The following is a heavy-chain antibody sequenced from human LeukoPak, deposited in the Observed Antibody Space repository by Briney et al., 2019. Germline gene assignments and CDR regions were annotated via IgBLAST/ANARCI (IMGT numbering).Heavy chain of an antibody. CDR2: FDPEDGET. Sequence: ASVKVSCKVSGYTLTELSMHWVRQAPGKGLEWMGGFDPEDGETIYAQKFQGRVTMTEDTSTDTAYMELSSLRSEDTAVYYCARAQAQAYGSGSYYIPVISRSDYWGQGTLVTVSS. V-gene: IGHV1-24*01. J-gene: IGHJ4*02. D-gene: IGHD3-10*01. CDR3: ARAQAQAYGSGSYYIPVISRSDY. CDR1: GYTLTELS.